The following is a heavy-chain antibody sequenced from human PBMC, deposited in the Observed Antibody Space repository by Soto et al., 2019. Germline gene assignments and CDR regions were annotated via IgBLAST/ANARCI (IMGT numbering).Heavy chain of an antibody. Sequence: GESLKISCQGSGYSFTTYWISWVRQMTGKGLECMGRIDPTDSYTDYSPSFEGHVTMSVDRSINTAYLEWSSLKASDTAMYYCARLTLAHDSSGYHIFDYWGQGTLVTVSS. CDR2: IDPTDSYT. CDR1: GYSFTTYW. V-gene: IGHV5-10-1*01. D-gene: IGHD3-22*01. CDR3: ARLTLAHDSSGYHIFDY. J-gene: IGHJ4*02.